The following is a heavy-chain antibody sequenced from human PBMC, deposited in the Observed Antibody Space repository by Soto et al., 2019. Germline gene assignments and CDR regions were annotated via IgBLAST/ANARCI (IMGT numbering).Heavy chain of an antibody. J-gene: IGHJ4*02. CDR1: GYSFTDYW. CDR2: IYPGDSDA. D-gene: IGHD3-9*01. Sequence: PXESLKISFKSSGYSFTDYWIGWVRQIPGKGLEWMGIIYPGDSDARYSPSFQGQVTISVDTSINTAFLRWNSLTASDTAMYYCARQADYNILTGYFYYFDYWGQGSLVTVSS. CDR3: ARQADYNILTGYFYYFDY. V-gene: IGHV5-51*01.